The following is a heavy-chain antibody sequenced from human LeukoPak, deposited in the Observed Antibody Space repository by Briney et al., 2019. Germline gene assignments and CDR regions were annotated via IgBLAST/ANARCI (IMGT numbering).Heavy chain of an antibody. J-gene: IGHJ3*02. V-gene: IGHV4-39*07. D-gene: IGHD2-2*01. CDR1: GGSISSSSYY. CDR2: IYYSGST. CDR3: ARDLYCSSTSCYPRRGAFDI. Sequence: SETLSLTCTVSGGSISSSSYYWGWIRQPPGKGLEWIGSIYYSGSTYYNPSLKSRVTISVDTSKNQFSLKLSSVTAADTAVYYCARDLYCSSTSCYPRRGAFDIWGQGTMVTVSS.